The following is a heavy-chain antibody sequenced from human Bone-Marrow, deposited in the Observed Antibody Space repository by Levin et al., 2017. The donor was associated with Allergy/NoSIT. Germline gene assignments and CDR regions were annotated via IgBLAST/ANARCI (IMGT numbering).Heavy chain of an antibody. CDR3: ARSVAGEVDS. CDR1: GGSISGYY. Sequence: SETLSLTCTVSGGSISGYYWSWVRQPPGKGLEWVGHIFYSGSTNYNPSLKSRVTISINTSKNQFSLNLTSVTSADTAFYYCARSVAGEVDSWGQGTLVTVSS. J-gene: IGHJ4*02. V-gene: IGHV4-59*01. D-gene: IGHD3-10*01. CDR2: IFYSGST.